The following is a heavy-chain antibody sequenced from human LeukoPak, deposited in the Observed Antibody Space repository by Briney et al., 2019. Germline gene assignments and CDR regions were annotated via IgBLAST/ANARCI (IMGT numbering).Heavy chain of an antibody. V-gene: IGHV1-2*02. J-gene: IGHJ4*02. Sequence: VKVSCKASGGTFSSYAISWVRQAPGQGLEWMGWINPNSGGTNYAQKFQGRVTMTRDTSISTAYMELSRLRSDDTAMYYCARSSGWKYNIDYWGQGTLVTVSS. CDR1: GGTFSSYA. CDR2: INPNSGGT. CDR3: ARSSGWKYNIDY. D-gene: IGHD6-19*01.